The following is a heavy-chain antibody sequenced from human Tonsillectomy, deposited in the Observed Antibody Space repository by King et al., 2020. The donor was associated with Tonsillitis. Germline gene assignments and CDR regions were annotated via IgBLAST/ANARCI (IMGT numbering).Heavy chain of an antibody. CDR1: GFTFSSYS. Sequence: VQLVESGGGLVKPGGSLRLSCAASGFTFSSYSMNWVRQAPGKGLEWVSSISSSSSYIYYADSVKGRFTISRDNAKNSLYLQMNSLKAEDTAVYYCARDRLRFFDYWGQGTLVTVSS. V-gene: IGHV3-21*01. D-gene: IGHD3-3*01. CDR2: ISSSSSYI. CDR3: ARDRLRFFDY. J-gene: IGHJ4*02.